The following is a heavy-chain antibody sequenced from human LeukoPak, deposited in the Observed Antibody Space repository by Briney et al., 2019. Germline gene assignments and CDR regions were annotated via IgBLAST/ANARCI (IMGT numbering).Heavy chain of an antibody. CDR2: TSSNGGST. CDR1: GFTFSSYA. J-gene: IGHJ4*02. Sequence: GGSLRLSCSASGFTFSSYAMHWVRQAPGKGLEYVSATSSNGGSTYYADSVKGRFTISRDNSKNTLYLQMSSLRAEDTAVYYCVKDQEREPPTYYFDYWGQGTLVTVSS. CDR3: VKDQEREPPTYYFDY. V-gene: IGHV3-64D*09. D-gene: IGHD1-1*01.